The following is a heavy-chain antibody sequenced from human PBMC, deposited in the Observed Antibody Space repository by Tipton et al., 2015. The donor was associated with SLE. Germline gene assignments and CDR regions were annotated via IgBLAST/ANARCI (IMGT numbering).Heavy chain of an antibody. CDR2: LSDTGGET. CDR1: GFTFTTFG. V-gene: IGHV3-23*01. D-gene: IGHD6-6*01. J-gene: IGHJ4*02. CDR3: AKRVAYSSSSAFFDS. Sequence: SLRLSCSASGFTFTTFGMTWVRQTPGKGLQWVSSLSDTGGETYYADSVKGRFTISRDNSQNTLYLQMNNLRVEDTAMYYCAKRVAYSSSSAFFDSWGQGAVVTVSS.